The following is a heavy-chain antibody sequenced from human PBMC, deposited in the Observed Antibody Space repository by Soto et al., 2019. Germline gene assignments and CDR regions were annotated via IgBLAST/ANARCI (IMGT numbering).Heavy chain of an antibody. CDR2: IYNSERP. V-gene: IGHV4-59*01. CDR1: GGSISSYY. J-gene: IGHJ4*02. Sequence: QVQLQESGPGLVKPSETLSLTCTVSGGSISSYYWSWIRQPPGKRLEWIGYIYNSERPNYNPSLKRRVTISVDTSKNQVSLKLSSVTAADTAVYYCASHLWGDGSWDYWGQGTLLTVSS. D-gene: IGHD3-16*01. CDR3: ASHLWGDGSWDY.